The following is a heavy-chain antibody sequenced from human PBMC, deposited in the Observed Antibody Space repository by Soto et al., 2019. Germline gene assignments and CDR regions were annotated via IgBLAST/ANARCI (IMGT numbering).Heavy chain of an antibody. V-gene: IGHV1-3*01. D-gene: IGHD2-2*01. J-gene: IGHJ6*03. CDR2: INAGNGNT. CDR3: ARGHLAVVPVASWFYYMDV. CDR1: GYTFTNYA. Sequence: QVQLVESGAEVEKPGASVKVSCKASGYTFTNYAVHWVRQAPGQRLEWMGWINAGNGNTRFSQNLQGRVTITRDNSARTVYMELSSLRSEDTAVYYSARGHLAVVPVASWFYYMDVWGKGTTVTVSS.